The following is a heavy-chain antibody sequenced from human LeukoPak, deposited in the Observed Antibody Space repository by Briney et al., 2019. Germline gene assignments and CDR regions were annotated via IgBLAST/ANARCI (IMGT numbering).Heavy chain of an antibody. J-gene: IGHJ5*02. D-gene: IGHD2-2*01. V-gene: IGHV1-69*06. Sequence: ASVKVSCKASGGTFSSYAISWVRQAPGQGLEWMGGIIPIFGTANYAQKFQGRVTITADKSTSTAYMELSSLRSEDTAVYYCARDFFDCSSTSCLYKYNWFDPWGQGTLVTVSS. CDR1: GGTFSSYA. CDR3: ARDFFDCSSTSCLYKYNWFDP. CDR2: IIPIFGTA.